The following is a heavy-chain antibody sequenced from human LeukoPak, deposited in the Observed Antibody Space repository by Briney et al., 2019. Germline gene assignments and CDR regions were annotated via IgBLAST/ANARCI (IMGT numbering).Heavy chain of an antibody. Sequence: SETLSLTCTLNGDSLNGSNWSWIRQPPGKGLEWIGEINQSGGTHYNPALWSRLTISIDTSKNKFSLQLTSVTAADTGVYFCARVSDIMISFGGSISYFDYWGQGALVTVSS. V-gene: IGHV4-34*01. CDR3: ARVSDIMISFGGSISYFDY. J-gene: IGHJ4*02. D-gene: IGHD3-16*01. CDR2: INQSGGT. CDR1: GDSLNGSN.